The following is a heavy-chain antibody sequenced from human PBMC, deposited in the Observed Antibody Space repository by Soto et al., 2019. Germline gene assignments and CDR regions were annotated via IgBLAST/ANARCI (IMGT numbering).Heavy chain of an antibody. J-gene: IGHJ6*02. CDR1: GFTFTSSA. Sequence: VKVSCKASGFTFTSSAVQWVRQARGQRLEWIGWIVVGSGNTNYAQKFQERVTLTRDMSTSTGYMELSSLRSEVTAVYYWAADLTYGSGSHPPHYYYYYGMDVWGQGTTVTVSS. CDR2: IVVGSGNT. V-gene: IGHV1-58*01. CDR3: AADLTYGSGSHPPHYYYYYGMDV. D-gene: IGHD3-10*01.